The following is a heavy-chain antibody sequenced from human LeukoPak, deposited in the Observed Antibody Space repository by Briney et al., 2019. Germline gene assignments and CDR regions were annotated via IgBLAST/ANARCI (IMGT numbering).Heavy chain of an antibody. CDR3: ARADIVVVPAATVNWFDP. CDR1: GGSISSYY. Sequence: SETLSLTCTVSGGSISSYYWSWIRQPPGKGLEWIRYINYSGSTNYNPSLKSRVTISVDTSKNQFSPKLSSVTAADTAVYYCARADIVVVPAATVNWFDPWGQGTLVTVSS. D-gene: IGHD2-2*01. CDR2: INYSGST. V-gene: IGHV4-59*01. J-gene: IGHJ5*02.